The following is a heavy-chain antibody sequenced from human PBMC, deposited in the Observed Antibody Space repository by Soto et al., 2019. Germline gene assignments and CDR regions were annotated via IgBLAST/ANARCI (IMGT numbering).Heavy chain of an antibody. CDR2: INHSGST. D-gene: IGHD2-15*01. V-gene: IGHV4-34*02. J-gene: IGHJ4*02. Sequence: QVQLQQWGAGLLKPSETLSLTCAVYGGSFSVYYWSWIRQPPGKGLEWIGEINHSGSTNYNPSLKRRVTISVDTSKNQFSLKLNSVTAADTAVYYCARRLCSGGTCAVDYWVQGNLVTVSS. CDR3: ARRLCSGGTCAVDY. CDR1: GGSFSVYY.